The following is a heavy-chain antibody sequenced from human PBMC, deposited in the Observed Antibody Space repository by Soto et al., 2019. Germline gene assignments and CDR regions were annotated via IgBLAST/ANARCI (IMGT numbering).Heavy chain of an antibody. D-gene: IGHD3-10*01. CDR1: GGTFSSYA. V-gene: IGHV1-69*13. J-gene: IGHJ4*02. CDR3: ARDRNRYYGSGSDYSPFDY. CDR2: IIPIFGTA. Sequence: ASVKVSCKASGGTFSSYAISWVRQAPGQGLEWMGGIIPIFGTANYAQKFQGRVTITADESTSTAYMELSSMRSEDTAVYYCARDRNRYYGSGSDYSPFDYWGQGTLVTVSS.